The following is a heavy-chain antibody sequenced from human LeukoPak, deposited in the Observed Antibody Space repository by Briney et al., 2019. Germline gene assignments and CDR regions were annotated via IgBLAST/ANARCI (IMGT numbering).Heavy chain of an antibody. D-gene: IGHD2-21*01. CDR2: IYATGDT. CDR1: GGSISGAY. J-gene: IGHJ6*03. Sequence: ASETLSLTWSVAGGSISGAYWAWVRQPAGKGLEWIGRIYATGDTNYNPSLKSRVTMSADRSKNQFSLKLTSVTAADTAVYYCARVSIKEVIPERGYMDVWGGGTTVIVPS. CDR3: ARVSIKEVIPERGYMDV. V-gene: IGHV4-4*07.